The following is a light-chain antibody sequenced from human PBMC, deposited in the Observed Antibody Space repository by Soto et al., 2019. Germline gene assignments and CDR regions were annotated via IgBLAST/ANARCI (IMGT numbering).Light chain of an antibody. CDR3: QQYQSLT. CDR1: HSVSSSY. CDR2: GAS. Sequence: IVLTQSPAILALSPGDRATLSFRASHSVSSSYLAWYQHKPGQAPRLLIHGASSRVTGIPDRFSGSGSGTDFTLTITRLEPEDFAVYYCQQYQSLTFGGGTKVDIK. J-gene: IGKJ4*01. V-gene: IGKV3-20*01.